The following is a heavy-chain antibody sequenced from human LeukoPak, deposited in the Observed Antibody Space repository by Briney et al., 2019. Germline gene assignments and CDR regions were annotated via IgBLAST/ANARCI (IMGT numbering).Heavy chain of an antibody. CDR1: GGSISSGSYY. J-gene: IGHJ5*02. D-gene: IGHD4-17*01. Sequence: SETLSLTCAVSGGSISSGSYYWSWIRQPAGKGLEWIGYIYYSGSTNYNPSLKSRVTISVDTSKNQFSLKLSSVTAADTAVYYCARDRATVTTWGWFDPWGQGTLVTVSS. CDR2: IYYSGST. V-gene: IGHV4-61*10. CDR3: ARDRATVTTWGWFDP.